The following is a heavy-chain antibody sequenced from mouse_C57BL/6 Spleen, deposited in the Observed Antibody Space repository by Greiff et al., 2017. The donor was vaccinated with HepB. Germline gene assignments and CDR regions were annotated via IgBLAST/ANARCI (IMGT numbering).Heavy chain of an antibody. V-gene: IGHV1-4*01. D-gene: IGHD2-10*02. CDR2: INPSSGYT. Sequence: VQLVESGAELARPGASVKMSCKASGYTFTSYTMHWVKQRPGQGLEWIGYINPSSGYTKYNQKFKDKATLTADKSSSTAYMQLSSLTSEDSAVYYCASPYDYDAMDYWGQGTSVTVSS. J-gene: IGHJ4*01. CDR1: GYTFTSYT. CDR3: ASPYDYDAMDY.